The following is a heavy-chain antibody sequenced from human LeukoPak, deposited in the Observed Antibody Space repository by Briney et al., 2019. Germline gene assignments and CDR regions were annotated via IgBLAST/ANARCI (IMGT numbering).Heavy chain of an antibody. V-gene: IGHV4-61*01. CDR2: IYYTGST. CDR3: ARGDDYKSTLFDY. J-gene: IGHJ4*02. Sequence: SETLSLTCTVSGGSVSSGSYYWSWIRQPPGKGLEWIGYIYYTGSTNYNSSLKSRVTISVDTSKNQFSLKLSSVTAADTAVYYCARGDDYKSTLFDYWGQGTLVTVSS. CDR1: GGSVSSGSYY. D-gene: IGHD5-12*01.